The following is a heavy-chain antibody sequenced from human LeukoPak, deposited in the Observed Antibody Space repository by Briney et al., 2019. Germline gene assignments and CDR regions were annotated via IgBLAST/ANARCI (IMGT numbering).Heavy chain of an antibody. V-gene: IGHV4-39*01. Sequence: SETLSLTCTVSGASISGSTYYWGWIRQPPGKGLEWIGSIYYSGSTLNNPSLKSRVTISVDTSKNQFSLKLNSVTAADTAVYYCARNRKRGYSGYDVDYWGQGTLVTVSS. D-gene: IGHD5-12*01. CDR3: ARNRKRGYSGYDVDY. CDR2: IYYSGST. CDR1: GASISGSTYY. J-gene: IGHJ4*02.